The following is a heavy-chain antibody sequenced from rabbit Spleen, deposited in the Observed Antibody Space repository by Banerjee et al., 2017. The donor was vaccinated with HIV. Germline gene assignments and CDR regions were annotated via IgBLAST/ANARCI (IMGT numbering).Heavy chain of an antibody. CDR3: ARETSSGWGIVSFYFSL. Sequence: QEQLEESGGDLVKPEGSLTLTCTASGFSFSSSYYMCWVRQAPGKGLEWIACTYISDGNTYYANWAKGRFTISKTSSTTMTLKMTSLAAADTATYFCARETSSGWGIVSFYFSLWGQGTLVTVS. J-gene: IGHJ4*01. V-gene: IGHV1S45*01. CDR2: TYISDGNT. D-gene: IGHD4-1*01. CDR1: GFSFSSSYY.